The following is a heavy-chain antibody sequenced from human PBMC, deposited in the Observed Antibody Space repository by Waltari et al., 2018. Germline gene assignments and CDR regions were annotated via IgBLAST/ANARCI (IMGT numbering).Heavy chain of an antibody. V-gene: IGHV4-39*01. CDR1: GGSISSSSYY. D-gene: IGHD3-10*01. Sequence: QLQLQESGPGLVKPSETLSLTCTVSGGSISSSSYYWGWIRQPPGKGLEWIGWIYYSGSTYYNASLKSRVTISVDTSKNQFSLKLSSVTAADTAVYYCARHYGSGSYPPYYFDYWGQGTLVTVSS. CDR3: ARHYGSGSYPPYYFDY. CDR2: IYYSGST. J-gene: IGHJ4*02.